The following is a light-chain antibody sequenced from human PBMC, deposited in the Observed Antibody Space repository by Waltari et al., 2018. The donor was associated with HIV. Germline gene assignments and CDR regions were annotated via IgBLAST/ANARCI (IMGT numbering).Light chain of an antibody. J-gene: IGLJ3*02. Sequence: QTVVTQEPSLTVSPGGTVPLTCASSTGAVTRGYYPNWFQEKPGQAPRPLIYSTSNKHSSTPARFSGSLLGGKAALTLSGVQPEDEAEYYCLLYYGGAWVFGGGTKLTVL. CDR1: TGAVTRGYY. V-gene: IGLV7-43*01. CDR2: STS. CDR3: LLYYGGAWV.